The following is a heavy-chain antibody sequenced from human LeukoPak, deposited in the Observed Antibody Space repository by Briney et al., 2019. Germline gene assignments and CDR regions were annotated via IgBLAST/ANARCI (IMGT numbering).Heavy chain of an antibody. Sequence: GGSLRLSCAASGFSFSSYEMNWVRQAPGKGLDWVSYIDTSGSSIYYADSVKGRFTISRDNAQSSLYLQMSSLSADDTAFYYCASGLPDSGWPFDYWGPGTLVIVSS. V-gene: IGHV3-48*03. D-gene: IGHD6-19*01. J-gene: IGHJ4*02. CDR2: IDTSGSSI. CDR1: GFSFSSYE. CDR3: ASGLPDSGWPFDY.